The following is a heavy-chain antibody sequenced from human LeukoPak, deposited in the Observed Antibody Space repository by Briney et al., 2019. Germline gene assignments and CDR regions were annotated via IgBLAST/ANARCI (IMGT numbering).Heavy chain of an antibody. CDR2: IYYSGST. CDR3: ASASVLNWFDP. Sequence: SETLSLTCTVSGGSISSSSYYWGWIRRPPGKGLEWIGSIYYSGSTYYSPSFKSRVPISVETSKNQFSLDLSSVTAPDTAVYYCASASVLNWFDPWGQGTLGTVSS. V-gene: IGHV4-39*07. CDR1: GGSISSSSYY. J-gene: IGHJ5*02. D-gene: IGHD3-10*01.